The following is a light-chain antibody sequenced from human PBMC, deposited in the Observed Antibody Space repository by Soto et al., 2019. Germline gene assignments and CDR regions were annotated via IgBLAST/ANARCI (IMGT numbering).Light chain of an antibody. V-gene: IGLV2-14*03. Sequence: ALTQPASISGSPGQSITISCTGTSSDVGGYNYVSWYQQYPGKAPKLMIYDVDNRPSGVSNRFSGSKSGKTASLTISGLQAEDEADYYCSSYTSSSTVIFGGGTKLTVL. CDR2: DVD. J-gene: IGLJ2*01. CDR1: SSDVGGYNY. CDR3: SSYTSSSTVI.